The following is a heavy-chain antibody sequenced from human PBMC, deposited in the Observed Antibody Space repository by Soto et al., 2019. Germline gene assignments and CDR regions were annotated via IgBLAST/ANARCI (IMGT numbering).Heavy chain of an antibody. CDR3: ARHAGPDVLRYFDWLPYFDY. CDR1: GGSISSSSYY. J-gene: IGHJ4*02. Sequence: SETLSLTCTVSGGSISSSSYYWGWIRQPPGKRLEWIGSIYYSGSTYYNQSLKNRDTISVDTSKNQFSLKLSSVTAADTAVYYCARHAGPDVLRYFDWLPYFDYWGQGTLVTVSS. D-gene: IGHD3-9*01. V-gene: IGHV4-39*01. CDR2: IYYSGST.